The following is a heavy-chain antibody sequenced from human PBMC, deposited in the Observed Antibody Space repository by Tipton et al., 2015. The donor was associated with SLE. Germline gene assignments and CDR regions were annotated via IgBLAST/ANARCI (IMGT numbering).Heavy chain of an antibody. D-gene: IGHD6-19*01. V-gene: IGHV3-11*01. CDR2: ISSSGSTI. Sequence: SLRLSCAASGFTFSDYYMSWIRQAPGKGLEWVSYISSSGSTIYYADSVKGRFTISRDNAKNSLYLQMNSLRAEDTAVYYCAREEQWLADWYFALWGRGTLVTVSS. J-gene: IGHJ2*01. CDR1: GFTFSDYY. CDR3: AREEQWLADWYFAL.